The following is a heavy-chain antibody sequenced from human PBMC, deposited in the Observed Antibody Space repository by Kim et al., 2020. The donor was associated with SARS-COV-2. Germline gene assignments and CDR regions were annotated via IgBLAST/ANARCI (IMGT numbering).Heavy chain of an antibody. CDR3: ARSGSSWFEFDY. V-gene: IGHV4-39*01. J-gene: IGHJ4*02. CDR1: GGSISSSSYY. CDR2: IYYSGST. Sequence: SETLSLTCTVSGGSISSSSYYWGWIRQPPGKGLEWIGSIYYSGSTYYNPSLKSRVTISVDTSKNQFSLKVSSVTAADTAVYYCARSGSSWFEFDYWCQGALVIVFS. D-gene: IGHD6-13*01.